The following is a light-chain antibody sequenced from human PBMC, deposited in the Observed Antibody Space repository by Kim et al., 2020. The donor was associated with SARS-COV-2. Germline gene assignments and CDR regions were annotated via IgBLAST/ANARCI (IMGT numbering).Light chain of an antibody. CDR3: APRDHHSHVL. Sequence: ALTETVPITCTGDNLRSYYAIWYQQKPGRPPVLVMFGNHHRPSAISARFSGSSSRNTGALTITGAQAEDEADYYCAPRDHHSHVLFGGGTRLTVL. J-gene: IGLJ2*01. CDR1: NLRSYY. V-gene: IGLV3-19*01. CDR2: GNH.